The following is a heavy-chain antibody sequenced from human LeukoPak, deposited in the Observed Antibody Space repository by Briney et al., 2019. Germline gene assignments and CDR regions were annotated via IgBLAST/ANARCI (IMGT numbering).Heavy chain of an antibody. CDR2: INPNSGGT. CDR3: ARGEIAAAASPRGPYNWFDP. CDR1: GYTFTGYY. D-gene: IGHD6-13*01. V-gene: IGHV1-2*02. J-gene: IGHJ5*02. Sequence: ASVKVSCKASGYTFTGYYMHWVRQAPGQGLEWMGWINPNSGGTNYAQKFQGRVTMTRDTSISTAYMELSRLRSDDTAVYYCARGEIAAAASPRGPYNWFDPWGQGTLVTVSS.